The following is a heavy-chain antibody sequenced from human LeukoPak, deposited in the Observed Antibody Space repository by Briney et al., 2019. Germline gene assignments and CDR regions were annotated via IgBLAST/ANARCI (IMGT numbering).Heavy chain of an antibody. CDR3: AREGRAYRYSSSWYPTPSWFDP. Sequence: GGSLRLSCVASGFSFSDYSMNWVRQAPGKGLEWVSSINSRSNDIYYADSVKGRFTISRDNAKNSLYLQMNSLRAEDTAVYYCAREGRAYRYSSSWYPTPSWFDPWGQGTLVTVSS. J-gene: IGHJ5*02. CDR1: GFSFSDYS. CDR2: INSRSNDI. V-gene: IGHV3-21*06. D-gene: IGHD6-13*01.